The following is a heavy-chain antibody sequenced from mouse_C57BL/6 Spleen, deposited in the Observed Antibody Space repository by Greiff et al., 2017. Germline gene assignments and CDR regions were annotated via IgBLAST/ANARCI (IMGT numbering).Heavy chain of an antibody. Sequence: QVQLQQPGTELVKPGASVKLSCKASGYTFTSYWMHWVKQRPGEGLEWIGNINPSNGGTNYNEKFKSKATLTVDKSSSTAYMQLSSLTSEDSGVYAWPRGRYVFAMDYWGQGTSFTVSS. D-gene: IGHD2-14*01. CDR2: INPSNGGT. CDR3: PRGRYVFAMDY. J-gene: IGHJ4*01. CDR1: GYTFTSYW. V-gene: IGHV1-53*01.